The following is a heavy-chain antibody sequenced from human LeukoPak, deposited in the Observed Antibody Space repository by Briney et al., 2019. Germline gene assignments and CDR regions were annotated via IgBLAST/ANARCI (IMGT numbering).Heavy chain of an antibody. Sequence: SETLSLTCTVSGGSISSYYWSWIRQPPGKGLEWIGYIYYSGSTNYNPSLKSRVTISVDTSKNQFSLRLSSVTAADTAVYYCARQYYDFWSDPNPYWFDPWGQGTLVTGSS. J-gene: IGHJ5*02. CDR1: GGSISSYY. CDR2: IYYSGST. V-gene: IGHV4-59*01. D-gene: IGHD3-3*01. CDR3: ARQYYDFWSDPNPYWFDP.